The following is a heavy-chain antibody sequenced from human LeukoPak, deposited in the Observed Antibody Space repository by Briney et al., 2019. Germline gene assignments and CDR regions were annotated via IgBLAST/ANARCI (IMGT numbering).Heavy chain of an antibody. Sequence: GSLRLSCAASGFTFSSYSMNWVRQAPGKGLEWISSISSSSSYIYYADSVKGRFTISRDNAKNSLYLQMNSLRAEDTAVYYCARDLLEGIDYFDYWGQGTLVAVSS. CDR3: ARDLLEGIDYFDY. V-gene: IGHV3-21*01. D-gene: IGHD2-15*01. CDR1: GFTFSSYS. J-gene: IGHJ4*02. CDR2: ISSSSSYI.